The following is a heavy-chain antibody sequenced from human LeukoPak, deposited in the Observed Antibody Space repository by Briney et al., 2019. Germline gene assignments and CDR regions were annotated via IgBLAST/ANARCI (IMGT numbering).Heavy chain of an antibody. V-gene: IGHV5-51*01. CDR1: GTIYGNHW. CDR3: ARLQSAPNFFDLNWFDP. CDR2: IYPDDSDT. Sequence: PEASLLISSRSSGTIYGNHWIAWVRPLPGKGLQWMGIIYPDDSDTRYSPSFEGQVTISADRSTDTAYLQWNTLKSSDTAIYYCARLQSAPNFFDLNWFDPWGQGTVVIVSS. J-gene: IGHJ5*02. D-gene: IGHD3-9*01.